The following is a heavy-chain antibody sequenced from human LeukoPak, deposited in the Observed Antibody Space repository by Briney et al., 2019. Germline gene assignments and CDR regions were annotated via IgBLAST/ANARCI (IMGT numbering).Heavy chain of an antibody. CDR3: ASDARDVDIVATITFDY. D-gene: IGHD5-12*01. J-gene: IGHJ4*02. CDR2: INPNSGGT. V-gene: IGHV1-2*02. CDR1: GYTFTGYY. Sequence: ASVKVSCKASGYTFTGYYMHWVRQAPGQGLEWMGWINPNSGGTNYAQKFQGRVTMTRDTSISTAYMELSRLRSDDTAVYYCASDARDVDIVATITFDYWGQGTLVTVSS.